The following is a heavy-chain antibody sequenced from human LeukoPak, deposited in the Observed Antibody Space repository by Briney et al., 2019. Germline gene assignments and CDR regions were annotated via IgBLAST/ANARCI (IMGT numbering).Heavy chain of an antibody. CDR3: AVGYCSSTSCYREYFQH. CDR2: IYHSGSA. CDR1: GDSMILSTYY. V-gene: IGHV4-39*07. J-gene: IGHJ1*01. Sequence: PSETLSLTCTVSGDSMILSTYYWGWIRQPPGMGLEWIGLIYHSGSAYYNPSLKSRVTISVDTSKNQFSLKLSSVTAADTAVYYCAVGYCSSTSCYREYFQHWGQGTLVTVSS. D-gene: IGHD2-2*02.